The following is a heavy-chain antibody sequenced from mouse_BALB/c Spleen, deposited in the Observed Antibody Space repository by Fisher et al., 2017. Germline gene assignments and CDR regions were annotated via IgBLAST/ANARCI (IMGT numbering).Heavy chain of an antibody. CDR3: SEDSAVYYCAFQTYGNYDYYAMDY. J-gene: IGHJ4*01. Sequence: KFKGKATLTADKSSSTAYMELSSLTSEDSAVYYCAFQTYGNYDYYAMDYWGQGTSVTVSS. V-gene: IGHV1-69*02. D-gene: IGHD2-1*01.